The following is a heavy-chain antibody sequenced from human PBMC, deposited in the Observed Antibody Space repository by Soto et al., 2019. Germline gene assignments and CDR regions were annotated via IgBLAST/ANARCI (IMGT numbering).Heavy chain of an antibody. Sequence: PGGSLRLSCPASAFTVSSNYTSWDRQAPGKRLEWVSVIYSGGSTYYADSVKGRFTISRDNSKNTLYLQMNSLRAEDTAVYYCARLYCSGGSCYSGADSYYYYMDVWGKGTTVTVSS. CDR2: IYSGGST. CDR1: AFTVSSNY. CDR3: ARLYCSGGSCYSGADSYYYYMDV. J-gene: IGHJ6*03. V-gene: IGHV3-53*01. D-gene: IGHD2-15*01.